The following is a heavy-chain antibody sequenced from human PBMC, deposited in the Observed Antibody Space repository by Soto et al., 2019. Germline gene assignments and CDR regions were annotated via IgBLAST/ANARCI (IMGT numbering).Heavy chain of an antibody. CDR1: GVSVSSGSFY. V-gene: IGHV4-61*01. Sequence: QVQLQESGPGLVKPSETLSLTCTVSGVSVSSGSFYWAWIRQPPGKGLEWIGFGSYSGTTNYKPPLKSRVTISVDTSRSQISLKVSYLTAADTAVYYCARGATVSQYDYWGQGTLVTVSS. CDR2: GSYSGTT. J-gene: IGHJ4*02. CDR3: ARGATVSQYDY. D-gene: IGHD4-17*01.